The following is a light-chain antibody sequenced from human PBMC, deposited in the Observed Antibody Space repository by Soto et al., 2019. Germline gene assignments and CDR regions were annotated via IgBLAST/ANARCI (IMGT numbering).Light chain of an antibody. CDR2: GAS. J-gene: IGKJ4*01. CDR3: QQYNNWPLT. Sequence: EIVMTQSPATLSVSPGXRATLSCRASQSVTSNLAWYQQKPGHAPRLLIYGASTRATGIPARFSGSGSGTEFTLTISSLQSEDFAVYYCQQYNNWPLTFGGGTKVDIK. V-gene: IGKV3-15*01. CDR1: QSVTSN.